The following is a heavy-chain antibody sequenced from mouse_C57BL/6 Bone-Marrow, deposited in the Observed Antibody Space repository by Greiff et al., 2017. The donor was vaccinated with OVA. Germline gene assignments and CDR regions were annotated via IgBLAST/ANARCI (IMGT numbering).Heavy chain of an antibody. J-gene: IGHJ3*01. V-gene: IGHV1-69*01. D-gene: IGHD1-1*01. Sequence: VQLQQPGAELVMPGASVKLSCKASGYTFTSYWMHWVKQRPGQGLEWIGEIDPSDSYTNYNQKFKGKSTLTVDKSSSSAYMQLSSLTSEDSAVYYWARGGGSSLGACAYWGQGTLVTVSA. CDR3: ARGGGSSLGACAY. CDR1: GYTFTSYW. CDR2: IDPSDSYT.